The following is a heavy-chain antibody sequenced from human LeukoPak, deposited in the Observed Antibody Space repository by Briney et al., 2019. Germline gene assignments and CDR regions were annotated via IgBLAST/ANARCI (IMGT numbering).Heavy chain of an antibody. CDR2: INPNSGGT. D-gene: IGHD6-13*01. J-gene: IGHJ4*02. CDR1: GYTFTGYN. V-gene: IGHV1-2*02. CDR3: ARDRTAADY. Sequence: GASVKVSCKASGYTFTGYNMQWLRQAPGQGLEWMGWINPNSGGTNYAQKFQGRVTMTRDTSISTAYMELSRLRSDDTAVYYCARDRTAADYWGQGTLVTVSS.